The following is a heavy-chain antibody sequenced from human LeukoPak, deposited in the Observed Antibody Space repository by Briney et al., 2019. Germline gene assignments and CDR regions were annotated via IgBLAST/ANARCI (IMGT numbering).Heavy chain of an antibody. D-gene: IGHD1-26*01. V-gene: IGHV4-39*01. J-gene: IGHJ4*02. CDR3: TRLAWELLDYFDY. CDR2: IYYSGST. CDR1: GGSISSSSYY. Sequence: SETLSLTCTVSGGSISSSSYYWGWIRQRPGKGLEWIGSIYYSGSTYYNPSLKSRVTISVDTSKNQFSLKLSSVTAADTAVYYCTRLAWELLDYFDYWGQGTLVTVSS.